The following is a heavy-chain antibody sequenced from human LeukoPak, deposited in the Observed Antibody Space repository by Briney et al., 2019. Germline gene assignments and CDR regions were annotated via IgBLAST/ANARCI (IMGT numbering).Heavy chain of an antibody. D-gene: IGHD6-13*01. Sequence: PGGSLRLSCAASGFTFSSYSMNWVRQAPGKGLEWVSYISSSSTIYYADSVKGRFTISRDNAKNSLYLQMNSLRAEDTAVYYCASSGAAGTSVDYWGQGTLVTVSS. CDR3: ASSGAAGTSVDY. J-gene: IGHJ4*02. V-gene: IGHV3-48*01. CDR1: GFTFSSYS. CDR2: ISSSSTI.